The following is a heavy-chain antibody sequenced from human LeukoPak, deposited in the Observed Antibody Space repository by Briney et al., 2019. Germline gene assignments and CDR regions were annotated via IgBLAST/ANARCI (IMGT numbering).Heavy chain of an antibody. J-gene: IGHJ6*02. D-gene: IGHD1-1*01. CDR2: IYPDDSDT. CDR1: GYSFTSYW. V-gene: IGHV5-51*01. Sequence: GESLKISCKGSGYSFTSYWIAWVRQMPGKGLEWMGIIYPDDSDTRYSPSFQGQVTISADKSIGTAYLQWSSLKASDTAVYYCARTELQRPYYYYGMDVWGQGTTVTVSS. CDR3: ARTELQRPYYYYGMDV.